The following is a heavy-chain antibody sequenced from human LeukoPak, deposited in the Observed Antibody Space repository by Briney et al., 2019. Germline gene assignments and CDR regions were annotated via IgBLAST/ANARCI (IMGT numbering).Heavy chain of an antibody. CDR3: ARDARAARLDYFDS. Sequence: GGSLRLSCAASGFSFSTYRMSWVRQAPGKGLEWVANIKQDESEKYYVDSVKGRFTVSRDNAKNSLYLQMNSLRAEDTAVYYCARDARAARLDYFDSWGQGTRVTVSS. CDR2: IKQDESEK. V-gene: IGHV3-7*01. D-gene: IGHD6-6*01. CDR1: GFSFSTYR. J-gene: IGHJ4*02.